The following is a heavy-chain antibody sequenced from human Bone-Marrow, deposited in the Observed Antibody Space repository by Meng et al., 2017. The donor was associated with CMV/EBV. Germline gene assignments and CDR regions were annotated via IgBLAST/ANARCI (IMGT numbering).Heavy chain of an antibody. CDR1: GDTFSSYA. D-gene: IGHD5-18*01. V-gene: IGHV1-69*10. Sequence: SVKVSCKASGDTFSSYAISWVRQAPGQGLEWMGGIIPSLGIANYAQKFQGRVTITADKSTSTAYMELSSLRSEDTAVYYCARYADGKQLWLIDYYYYGMDVWGQGTTVTVSS. J-gene: IGHJ6*02. CDR2: IIPSLGIA. CDR3: ARYADGKQLWLIDYYYYGMDV.